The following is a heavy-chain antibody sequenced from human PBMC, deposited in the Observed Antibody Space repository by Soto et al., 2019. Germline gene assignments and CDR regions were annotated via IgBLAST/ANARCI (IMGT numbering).Heavy chain of an antibody. J-gene: IGHJ3*02. Sequence: GESLKISCKGSGYSFPNYWIAWVRQLPGKGLEWMGSIYHGDSDTKYGPSFQGQVTISADKSISTAYLQWSSLKASDTAMYYCARPYAFDIWGQGTMVTVSS. CDR2: IYHGDSDT. CDR3: ARPYAFDI. CDR1: GYSFPNYW. V-gene: IGHV5-51*01.